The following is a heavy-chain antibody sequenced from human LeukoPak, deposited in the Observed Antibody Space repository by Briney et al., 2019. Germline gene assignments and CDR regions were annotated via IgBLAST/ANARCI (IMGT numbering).Heavy chain of an antibody. CDR1: GFTFSDYY. V-gene: IGHV3-11*06. Sequence: GGSLRLSCAASGFTFSDYYMSWIRQAPGKGLEWASYISSSSSYTNYADSVKGRFTISRDNAKNSLYLQMNSLRAEDTAVYYCAREIVGAIDYWGQGTLVTVSS. CDR3: AREIVGAIDY. D-gene: IGHD1-26*01. CDR2: ISSSSSYT. J-gene: IGHJ4*02.